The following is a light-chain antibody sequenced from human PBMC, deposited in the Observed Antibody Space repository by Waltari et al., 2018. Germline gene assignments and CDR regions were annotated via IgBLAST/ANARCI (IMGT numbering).Light chain of an antibody. CDR2: KNI. Sequence: QSVLTQPPSASGTPGQKVTISCNGSSSNIGSNYVYWYQQLPGTSPKLLIFKNIQRPSGVPDRFSYSKSGTSASLAINGLRSEDEADYYCAAWDDSLSGLVLGGGTKVTVL. CDR1: SSNIGSNY. CDR3: AAWDDSLSGLV. J-gene: IGLJ3*02. V-gene: IGLV1-47*01.